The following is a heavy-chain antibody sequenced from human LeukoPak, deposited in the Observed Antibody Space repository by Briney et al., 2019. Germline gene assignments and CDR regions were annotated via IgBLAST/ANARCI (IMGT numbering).Heavy chain of an antibody. CDR1: GYTLTELS. D-gene: IGHD3-10*01. V-gene: IGHV1-24*01. CDR3: ATTIYGYNWFDP. Sequence: ASVKVSSKVSGYTLTELSMHWVRQAPGKGLEWMGGFDPEDGETIYAQKFQGRVTMTEDTSTDTAYMELSSLRSEDTAVYYCATTIYGYNWFDPWGQGTLVTVSS. CDR2: FDPEDGET. J-gene: IGHJ5*02.